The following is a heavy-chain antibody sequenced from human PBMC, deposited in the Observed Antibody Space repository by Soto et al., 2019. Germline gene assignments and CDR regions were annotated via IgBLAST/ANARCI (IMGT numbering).Heavy chain of an antibody. V-gene: IGHV3-9*01. CDR3: ARESEDLTSNFDY. CDR2: ISWNSGSI. J-gene: IGHJ4*02. CDR1: GFTFDDYA. Sequence: GGSLRLSCAASGFTFDDYAMHWVRQAPGKGLEWVSGISWNSGSIGYADSVKGRFTISRENAKNSLYLQMNSLRAEDTALYYCARESEDLTSNFDYWGQGTLVTVSS.